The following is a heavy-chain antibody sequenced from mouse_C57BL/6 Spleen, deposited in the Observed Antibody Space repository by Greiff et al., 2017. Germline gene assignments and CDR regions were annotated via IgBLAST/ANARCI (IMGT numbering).Heavy chain of an antibody. J-gene: IGHJ4*01. Sequence: DVMLVESGGGLVQPGGSLSLSCAASGFTFTDYYMSWVRQPPGKALEWLGFIRNKANGYTTEYSASVKGRFTISRDNSQSILYLQMNALRAEDSATYYCARATVVEPPYAMDYWGQGTSVTVSS. V-gene: IGHV7-3*01. CDR3: ARATVVEPPYAMDY. CDR1: GFTFTDYY. D-gene: IGHD1-1*01. CDR2: IRNKANGYTT.